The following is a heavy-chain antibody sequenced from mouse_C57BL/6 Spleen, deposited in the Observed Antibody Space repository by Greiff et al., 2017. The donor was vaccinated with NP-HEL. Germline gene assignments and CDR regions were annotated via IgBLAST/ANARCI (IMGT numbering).Heavy chain of an antibody. CDR3: AREPYYYGSSYNWYFDV. CDR2: ISDGGSYT. D-gene: IGHD1-1*01. V-gene: IGHV5-4*01. J-gene: IGHJ1*03. CDR1: GFTFSSYA. Sequence: DVHLVESGGGLVKPGGSLKLSCAASGFTFSSYAMSWVRQTPEKRLEWVATISDGGSYTYYPDNVKGRFTISRDNAKNNLYLQMSHLKSEDTAMYYCAREPYYYGSSYNWYFDVWGTGTTVTVSS.